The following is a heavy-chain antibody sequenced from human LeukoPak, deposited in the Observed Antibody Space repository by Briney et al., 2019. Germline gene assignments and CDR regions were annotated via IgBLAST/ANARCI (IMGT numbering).Heavy chain of an antibody. V-gene: IGHV3-7*01. CDR2: IKQDGSEK. CDR1: GFTFSSYS. J-gene: IGHJ4*02. D-gene: IGHD1-7*01. Sequence: GGSLRLSCVASGFTFSSYSMNWARQAPGKGLEWVANIKQDGSEKYYVSSVKGRFTISRDNAKNSLYLQMNSLRAEDTAIYFCAREDDWNYEDYWGQGTLVTVSS. CDR3: AREDDWNYEDY.